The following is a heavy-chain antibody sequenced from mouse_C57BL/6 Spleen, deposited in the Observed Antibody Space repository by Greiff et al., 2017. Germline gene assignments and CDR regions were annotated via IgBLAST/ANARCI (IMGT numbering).Heavy chain of an antibody. J-gene: IGHJ1*03. D-gene: IGHD2-1*01. CDR3: ARRSDGNYWYFDV. Sequence: EVQLQQPGAELVRPGSSVKMSCKTSGYTFTSYGINWVKQRPGQGLEWIGYIYIGNGFIEYNEKFTGKATLSSATSSSTAYMQLSSLTSEDSAIYFCARRSDGNYWYFDVWGTGTTVTGSS. CDR1: GYTFTSYG. V-gene: IGHV1-58*01. CDR2: IYIGNGFI.